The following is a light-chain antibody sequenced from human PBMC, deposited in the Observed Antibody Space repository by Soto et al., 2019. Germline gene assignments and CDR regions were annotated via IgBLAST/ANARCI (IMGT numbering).Light chain of an antibody. CDR3: QQYGSSPMHT. Sequence: GERATLSCRASQSVSSSYLAWYQQKPGQAPRLLIYGASSRATGIPDRFSGSGSGTDFTLTISRLEPEDFAVYYCQQYGSSPMHTFGQGTKLEIK. J-gene: IGKJ2*01. CDR2: GAS. V-gene: IGKV3-20*01. CDR1: QSVSSSY.